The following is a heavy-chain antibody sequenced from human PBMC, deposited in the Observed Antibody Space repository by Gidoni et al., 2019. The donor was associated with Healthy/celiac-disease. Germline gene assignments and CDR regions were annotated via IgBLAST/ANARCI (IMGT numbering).Heavy chain of an antibody. CDR1: GGSVSSGSYY. CDR2: IYYSGST. V-gene: IGHV4-61*01. J-gene: IGHJ6*02. Sequence: QVQLQESGPGLVKPSETLSLTCTVSGGSVSSGSYYWSWIRQPPGKGLEWIGYIYYSGSTNYNPSLKSRVTISVDTSKNQFSLKLSSVTAADTAVYYCAREGEHNGMDVWGQGTTVTVSS. D-gene: IGHD2-21*01. CDR3: AREGEHNGMDV.